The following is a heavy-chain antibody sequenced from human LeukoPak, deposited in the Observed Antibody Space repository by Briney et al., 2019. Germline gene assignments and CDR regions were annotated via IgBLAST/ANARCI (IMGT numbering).Heavy chain of an antibody. Sequence: GGSLRLSCAASGFTFSSYSMNWVRQAPGKGLEWVSVIYSGGSTYYADSVKGRFTISRDNSKNTLYLQMNSLRAKDTAVYYCARISSSGSGVYYGMDVWGQGTTVTVSS. V-gene: IGHV3-66*01. CDR3: ARISSSGSGVYYGMDV. D-gene: IGHD6-6*01. J-gene: IGHJ6*02. CDR2: IYSGGST. CDR1: GFTFSSYS.